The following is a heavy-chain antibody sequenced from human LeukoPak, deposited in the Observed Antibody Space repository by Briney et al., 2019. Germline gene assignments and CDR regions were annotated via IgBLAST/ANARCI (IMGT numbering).Heavy chain of an antibody. CDR3: AKYKYNSVSGPVDL. Sequence: GGSLRLSGAASGFTVISNCRSWVRQAPGKGLEWVSTITTASGDSTYYADSVKGRLTISRDNSKNTLYLQMNSLRAEDTAVYYCAKYKYNSVSGPVDLWGQGALVTVSS. J-gene: IGHJ5*02. CDR2: ITTASGDST. D-gene: IGHD6-19*01. CDR1: GFTVISNC. V-gene: IGHV3-23*01.